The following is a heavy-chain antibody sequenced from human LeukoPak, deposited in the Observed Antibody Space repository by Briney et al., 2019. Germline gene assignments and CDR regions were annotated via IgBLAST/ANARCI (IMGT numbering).Heavy chain of an antibody. J-gene: IGHJ4*02. CDR3: ARLAGGPIA. CDR2: IWNDGSQK. D-gene: IGHD3-16*01. V-gene: IGHV3-33*01. Sequence: GGSLRLSCAASGFTFSSYGMHWVRQAPGKGLEWVAVIWNDGSQKYYADSVKGRFTISRDNSKNTLYLQMNSLRAEDTAVYYCARLAGGPIAWGQGTLVTVSS. CDR1: GFTFSSYG.